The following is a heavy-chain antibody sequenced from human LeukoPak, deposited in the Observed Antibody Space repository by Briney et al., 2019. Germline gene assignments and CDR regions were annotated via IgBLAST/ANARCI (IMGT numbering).Heavy chain of an antibody. V-gene: IGHV3-7*04. CDR1: GFTISTYW. D-gene: IGHD6-6*01. CDR2: IKQDGSEK. CDR3: ARGTSSIVAQSYTFDI. Sequence: GGSLRLSCAASGFTISTYWMSWVRQAPGKGLEWVAHIKQDGSEKNYVDSVKGRFTISRDNAKNSLYLQMNSLRAEDTAVYYCARGTSSIVAQSYTFDIWGQGTMVTVSS. J-gene: IGHJ3*02.